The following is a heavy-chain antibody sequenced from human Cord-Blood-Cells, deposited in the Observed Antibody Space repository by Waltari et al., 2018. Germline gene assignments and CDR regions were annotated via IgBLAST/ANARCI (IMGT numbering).Heavy chain of an antibody. Sequence: QVQLVESGGGVVQPGRSLRLSCAASGFTFSSYGMHWVRQAPGKGLEWVAVIWYDGSNKYYADSVKGRFTISRDNSKNTLYLQMNSLRAEDTAVHYCARADRITGTDYWGQGTLVTVSS. D-gene: IGHD1-20*01. CDR2: IWYDGSNK. CDR3: ARADRITGTDY. V-gene: IGHV3-33*01. CDR1: GFTFSSYG. J-gene: IGHJ4*02.